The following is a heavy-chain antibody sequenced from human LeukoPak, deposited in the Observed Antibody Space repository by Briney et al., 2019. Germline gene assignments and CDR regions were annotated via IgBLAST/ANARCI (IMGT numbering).Heavy chain of an antibody. CDR1: GDSVPINSAA. J-gene: IGHJ6*03. V-gene: IGHV6-1*01. CDR2: TYYRSKWYN. D-gene: IGHD6-13*01. CDR3: ARTANVGSPYYYYYYMDV. Sequence: SQTLSLTCAISGDSVPINSAAWNWIRQSPSRGLEWLGRTYYRSKWYNDYAVSVKSRITVNPDTSKNQFSLQLNSVTPEDTAVYYCARTANVGSPYYYYYYMDVWGKGTTVTVSS.